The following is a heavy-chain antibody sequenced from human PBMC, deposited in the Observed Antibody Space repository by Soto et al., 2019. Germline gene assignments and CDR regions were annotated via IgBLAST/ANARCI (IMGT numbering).Heavy chain of an antibody. CDR2: ISGSGFKK. CDR1: GFIFENFV. Sequence: PGGSLRLACAASGFIFENFVMSWVGQAPGKGLEWISSISGSGFKKYYADSVKGRFTISRDNSKSTVYLELNNLSAEDTAVYHCAKNQGVELVPLATVDWFDPWGQGSVVTV. J-gene: IGHJ5*02. D-gene: IGHD1-26*01. CDR3: AKNQGVELVPLATVDWFDP. V-gene: IGHV3-23*01.